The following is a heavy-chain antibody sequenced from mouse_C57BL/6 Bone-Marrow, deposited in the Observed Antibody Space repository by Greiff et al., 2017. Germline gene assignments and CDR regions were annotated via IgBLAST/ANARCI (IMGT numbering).Heavy chain of an antibody. J-gene: IGHJ2*01. D-gene: IGHD2-4*01. V-gene: IGHV1-59*01. CDR3: ARHYYDYNDFDY. Sequence: QVQLQQPGAELVRPGTSVKLSCKASGYTFTSYWMHWVKQRPGQGLEWIGVIDPSDSYTNYNQKFKGKATLTVDTSSSTAYMQLSSLTSEGSAVFYCARHYYDYNDFDYWGQGTTLTVSS. CDR1: GYTFTSYW. CDR2: IDPSDSYT.